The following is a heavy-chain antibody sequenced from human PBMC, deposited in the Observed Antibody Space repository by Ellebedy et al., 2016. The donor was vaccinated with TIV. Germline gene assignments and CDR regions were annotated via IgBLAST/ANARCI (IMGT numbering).Heavy chain of an antibody. D-gene: IGHD5-12*01. J-gene: IGHJ4*02. CDR2: LRKDESTK. CDR1: GFTFSSYS. V-gene: IGHV3-30*02. Sequence: GESLKISCAASGFTFSSYSMNWVRQAPGKGLEWVAYLRKDESTKYFADSVKGRFTVSRDNSRNTLYLQMYSLRVEDTAIYYCAKAKADGSGYDFFSDHWGQGTLVTVSS. CDR3: AKAKADGSGYDFFSDH.